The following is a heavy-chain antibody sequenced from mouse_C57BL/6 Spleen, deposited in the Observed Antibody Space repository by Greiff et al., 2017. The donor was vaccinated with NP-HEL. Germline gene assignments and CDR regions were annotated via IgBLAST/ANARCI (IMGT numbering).Heavy chain of an antibody. Sequence: EVKVVESGGGLVKPGGSLKLSCAASGFTFSSYAMSWVRQTPEKRLEWVATISDGGSYTYYPDNVKGRFTISRDNAKNNLYLQMSHLKSEDTAMYYCARDDWDGAYWGQGTLVTVSA. J-gene: IGHJ3*01. CDR2: ISDGGSYT. D-gene: IGHD4-1*01. V-gene: IGHV5-4*01. CDR3: ARDDWDGAY. CDR1: GFTFSSYA.